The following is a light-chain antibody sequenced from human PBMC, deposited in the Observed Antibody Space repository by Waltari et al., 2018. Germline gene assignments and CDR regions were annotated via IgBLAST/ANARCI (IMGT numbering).Light chain of an antibody. CDR1: TSNIRSNF. CDR2: YNN. Sequence: QSVVTQPPSASGTPGQRVTISCSGGTSNIRSNFVQWYQQLPGMAPKVLIFYNNLRPSGVPGRFSGSKSGTSASLAISGLQSDDEAVYYCATWDDSLKGPVFGGGTKLTVL. J-gene: IGLJ2*01. CDR3: ATWDDSLKGPV. V-gene: IGLV1-44*01.